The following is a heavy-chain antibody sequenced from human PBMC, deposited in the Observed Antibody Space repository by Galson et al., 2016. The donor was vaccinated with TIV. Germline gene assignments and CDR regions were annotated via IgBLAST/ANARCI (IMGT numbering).Heavy chain of an antibody. Sequence: PALVTPTQTLTLTCSFSGFSRGTSGMRVSWIRQPPGMALEWLARIDWDGDEFYSTTLKTRLTNSKDPSKDKVVLTMTNMDPIDTATYYCARMSALGGGIDYWCQGTLVTVSS. CDR2: IDWDGDE. J-gene: IGHJ4*02. CDR1: GFSRGTSGMR. V-gene: IGHV2-70*04. D-gene: IGHD3-16*01. CDR3: ARMSALGGGIDY.